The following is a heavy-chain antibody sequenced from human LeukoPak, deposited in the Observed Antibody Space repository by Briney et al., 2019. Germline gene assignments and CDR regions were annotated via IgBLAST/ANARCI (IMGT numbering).Heavy chain of an antibody. D-gene: IGHD6-19*01. Sequence: PSETLSLTCTVSGGSISSSSYYWGWIRQPPGKGLEWIGSIYYSGSTYYNPSLKSRVTISVDTSKNQFSLKLSSVTAADTAVYYCARIPVAVAGTFYRDGITYYFDYWGQGTLVTVSS. CDR2: IYYSGST. J-gene: IGHJ4*02. CDR1: GGSISSSSYY. V-gene: IGHV4-39*07. CDR3: ARIPVAVAGTFYRDGITYYFDY.